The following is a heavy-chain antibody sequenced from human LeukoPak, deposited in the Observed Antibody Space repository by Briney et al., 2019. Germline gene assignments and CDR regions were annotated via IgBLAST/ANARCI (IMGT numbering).Heavy chain of an antibody. J-gene: IGHJ6*02. CDR2: ISGSSSHI. D-gene: IGHD2-2*01. CDR3: AKGCSSTSCPDGHYYGMGV. CDR1: GFIFSDYY. Sequence: TGGPLRLSCVVSGFIFSDYYMNWIRQVPGKGLEWLSYISGSSSHILYADSVKGRFTISRDNAKNSLYLEMNSLRAEDTALYYCAKGCSSTSCPDGHYYGMGVWGQGTKVIVSS. V-gene: IGHV3-11*05.